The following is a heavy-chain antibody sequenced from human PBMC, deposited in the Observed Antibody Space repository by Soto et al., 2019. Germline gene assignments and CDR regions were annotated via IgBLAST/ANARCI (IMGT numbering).Heavy chain of an antibody. V-gene: IGHV1-2*02. CDR3: ARDRGSYYCSGGSCYSAWFDP. D-gene: IGHD2-15*01. CDR1: GYTFTGYY. J-gene: IGHJ5*02. CDR2: INPNSGGT. Sequence: GASVKVSCKASGYTFTGYYMHWVRQAPGQGLEWMGWINPNSGGTNYAQKFQGGVTMTRDTSISTAYMELSRLRSDDTAVYYCARDRGSYYCSGGSCYSAWFDPWGQGTLVTVSS.